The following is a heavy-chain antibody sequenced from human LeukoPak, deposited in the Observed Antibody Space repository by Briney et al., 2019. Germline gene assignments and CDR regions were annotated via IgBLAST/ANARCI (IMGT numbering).Heavy chain of an antibody. CDR3: ARRMATVTDAFDI. CDR2: VFHSGTT. J-gene: IGHJ3*02. D-gene: IGHD5-24*01. Sequence: KSSETLSLTCTVSGDSLTSHFWSWLRQTPGKGLEWIGYVFHSGTTNYSPSLKSRVTISLDTSKKQFYLRLASVTAADTAVYYCARRMATVTDAFDIWGRGTMVSVSS. CDR1: GDSLTSHF. V-gene: IGHV4-59*08.